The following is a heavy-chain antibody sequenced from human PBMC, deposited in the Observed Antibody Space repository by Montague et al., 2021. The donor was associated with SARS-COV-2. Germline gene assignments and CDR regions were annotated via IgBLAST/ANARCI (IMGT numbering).Heavy chain of an antibody. J-gene: IGHJ3*02. CDR2: IYHTGST. Sequence: TLSLTCTVSGGSISSGGYYWSWIRQHPGKGLEWIGYIYHTGSTHYNPSLKSRVTMSKETSKNHFSLNLSSVTAADSAVYYCARDSVYYDSSGYSYDAFDIWGQGTKVTVSS. CDR3: ARDSVYYDSSGYSYDAFDI. V-gene: IGHV4-31*03. D-gene: IGHD3-22*01. CDR1: GGSISSGGYY.